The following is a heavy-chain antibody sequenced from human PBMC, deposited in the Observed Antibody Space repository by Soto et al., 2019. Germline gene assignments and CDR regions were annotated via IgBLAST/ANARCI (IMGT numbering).Heavy chain of an antibody. CDR3: AKGTGTHAHSDSDYYARDV. D-gene: IGHD3-10*01. CDR1: GYSLSSYD. V-gene: IGHV3-30*18. CDR2: VPNRGSDT. J-gene: IGHJ6*02. Sequence: QVQLVESGGGVVQPGRSLRLSCAASGYSLSSYDIHWVRQAPGKGLEWVALVPNRGSDTYYVASVKGRFTVSRDNSKNTAYLQRSSLRVEDTAVYFCAKGTGTHAHSDSDYYARDVWGQGTTVTVSS.